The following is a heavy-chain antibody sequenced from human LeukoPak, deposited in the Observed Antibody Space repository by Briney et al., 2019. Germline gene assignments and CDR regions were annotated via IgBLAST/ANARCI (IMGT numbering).Heavy chain of an antibody. CDR2: ISRGSDHI. D-gene: IGHD3-22*01. CDR3: ARPYDTRGYFPDY. J-gene: IGHJ4*02. V-gene: IGHV3-21*01. Sequence: GGSLRLSCAASGFTFSSYAMNWVRQAPGKGLEWVSSISRGSDHIFYANSMKGRFTISRDNAKNSLYLQMNSLGAEDTAVYYCARPYDTRGYFPDYWGQGTLVTVSS. CDR1: GFTFSSYA.